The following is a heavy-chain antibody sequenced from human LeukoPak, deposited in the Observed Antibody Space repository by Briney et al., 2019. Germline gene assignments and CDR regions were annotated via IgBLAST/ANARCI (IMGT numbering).Heavy chain of an antibody. D-gene: IGHD3-22*01. J-gene: IGHJ4*02. CDR1: GYTFTGYY. V-gene: IGHV1-2*04. Sequence: ASVKVSCKASGYTFTGYYMHWVRQAPGQGLEWMGWTNPNSGGTNYAQKFQGWVTMTRDTSISTAYMELSRLRSDDTAVYYCARDSAPYYYDSSGYYPYYFDYWGQGTLVTVSS. CDR3: ARDSAPYYYDSSGYYPYYFDY. CDR2: TNPNSGGT.